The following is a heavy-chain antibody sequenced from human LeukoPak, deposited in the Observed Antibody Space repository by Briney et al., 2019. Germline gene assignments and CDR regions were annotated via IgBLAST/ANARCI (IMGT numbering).Heavy chain of an antibody. J-gene: IGHJ5*02. CDR3: ASGGEQLWPYEPFSS. CDR1: GDSISSSSYY. CDR2: FYYGGST. V-gene: IGHV4-39*01. Sequence: PSETLSLTCTVSGDSISSSSYYWGWIRQPPGKGLEWIGTFYYGGSTYHNPSLKSRVTISVDTSKNQFSLRLSSVTAADTALYYCASGGEQLWPYEPFSSWGQGTLVTVSS. D-gene: IGHD1/OR15-1a*01.